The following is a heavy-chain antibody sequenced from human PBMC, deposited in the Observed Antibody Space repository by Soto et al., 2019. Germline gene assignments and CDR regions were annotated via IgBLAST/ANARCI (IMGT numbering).Heavy chain of an antibody. CDR1: GFTFSSYA. CDR2: VSIGGST. V-gene: IGHV3-23*01. CDR3: AKRRGAGGHFDY. J-gene: IGHJ4*02. Sequence: DVQLLESGGGLVQPEGSLRLSCAASGFTFSSYAMGWVRQGPGKGLEWVAVVSIGGSTHYADSVRGRFTIPRDNSKHTLSLQMISLTAEDTAVYFCAKRRGAGGHFDYWGQGALVTVSS. D-gene: IGHD2-15*01.